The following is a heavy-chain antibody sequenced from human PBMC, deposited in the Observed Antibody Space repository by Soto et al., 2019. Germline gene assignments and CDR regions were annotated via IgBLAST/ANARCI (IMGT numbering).Heavy chain of an antibody. Sequence: EVQLVESGGGLVKPGGSLRLSCAASGFTFSSYSMNWVHQAPGKGLEWVSSISSSSSYIYYADSVKGRFTISRDNAKNSLYLQMNSLRAEDTAVYYCARDDNWNYFGYWGQGTLVTVSS. CDR3: ARDDNWNYFGY. CDR1: GFTFSSYS. CDR2: ISSSSSYI. J-gene: IGHJ4*02. V-gene: IGHV3-21*01. D-gene: IGHD1-20*01.